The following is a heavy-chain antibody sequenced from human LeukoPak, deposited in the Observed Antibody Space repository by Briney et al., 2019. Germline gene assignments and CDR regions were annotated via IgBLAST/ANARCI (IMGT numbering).Heavy chain of an antibody. D-gene: IGHD2-2*01. CDR1: GYSFTTYW. V-gene: IGHV5-51*01. Sequence: GESLKISCIGSGYSFTTYWIARLRQMPGEGLEWVGIIYPGDSNTYYSPSFQGQVTISADRSISTAFLQWSSLKASDSAMYYCARQYCSSANCYSRSLYFFDYWGQGTLVTVSS. CDR3: ARQYCSSANCYSRSLYFFDY. CDR2: IYPGDSNT. J-gene: IGHJ4*02.